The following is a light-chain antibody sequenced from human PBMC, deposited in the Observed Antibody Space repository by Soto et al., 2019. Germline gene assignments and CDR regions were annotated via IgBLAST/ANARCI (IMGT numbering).Light chain of an antibody. CDR2: GAS. CDR3: QQYRIWPSWT. Sequence: EIVLTQSPATLAVSLGDSSTLSCMSSQSVSVGLAWYLMRPGHPPGLLIYGASTRATDIPARFSGSGSGTDFTLTISSLQSEDFAVYFCQQYRIWPSWTFGQGTKVDI. CDR1: QSVSVG. J-gene: IGKJ1*01. V-gene: IGKV3-15*01.